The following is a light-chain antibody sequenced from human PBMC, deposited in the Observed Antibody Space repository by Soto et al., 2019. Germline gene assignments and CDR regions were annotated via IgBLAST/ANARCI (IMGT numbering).Light chain of an antibody. Sequence: DFEMTQSPSSLAASVGDSVTITCRASQSISHFLNWYQQKLGKAPKLLIYAASTLESGVPSRFNGSASGTDFTLTISSLLPEDFATYYCQQSYNNPRTFGQGTILEIK. V-gene: IGKV1-39*01. CDR1: QSISHF. CDR2: AAS. CDR3: QQSYNNPRT. J-gene: IGKJ2*01.